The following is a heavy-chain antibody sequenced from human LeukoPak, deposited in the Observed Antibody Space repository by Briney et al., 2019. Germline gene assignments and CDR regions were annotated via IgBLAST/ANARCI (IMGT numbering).Heavy chain of an antibody. D-gene: IGHD2-8*01. J-gene: IGHJ3*02. CDR3: ARGLLPCTNGVCYWHRDAFDI. CDR1: GFTFSDYY. V-gene: IGHV3-11*01. CDR2: ISSSGSTI. Sequence: PGGSLRLSCAASGFTFSDYYMSWIRQAPGKGLEWVSYISSSGSTIYYADSVKGRFTISRDNAKNSLYLQMNSLRAEDTAVYYCARGLLPCTNGVCYWHRDAFDIWGQGTMVTVSS.